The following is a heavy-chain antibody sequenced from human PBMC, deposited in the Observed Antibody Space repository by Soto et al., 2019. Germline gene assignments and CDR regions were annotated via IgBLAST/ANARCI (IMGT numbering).Heavy chain of an antibody. CDR2: ISDGSST. J-gene: IGHJ6*02. Sequence: GGSLRLSCAASGFTFSSYAMSWVRQAPGKGLEWVSAISDGSSTSYADSVKGRFTISRDNAKNTLYLQMNSLRAEDTAVYYCARSGNYYYYGMDVWGQGTTVTVSS. V-gene: IGHV3-74*01. CDR3: ARSGNYYYYGMDV. CDR1: GFTFSSYA.